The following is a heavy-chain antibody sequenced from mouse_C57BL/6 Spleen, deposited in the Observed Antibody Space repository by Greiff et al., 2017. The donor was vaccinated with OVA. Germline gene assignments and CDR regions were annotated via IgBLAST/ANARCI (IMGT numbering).Heavy chain of an antibody. J-gene: IGHJ3*01. CDR1: GYTFTDYE. V-gene: IGHV1-15*01. CDR2: IDPETGGT. CDR3: TRSQFAY. Sequence: VQLQESGAELVRPGASVTLSCKASGYTFTDYEMHWVKQTPVHGLEWIGAIDPETGGTAYNQKFKGKAILTADKSSSTAYMELRSLTSEDSAVYYCTRSQFAYWGQGTLVTVSA.